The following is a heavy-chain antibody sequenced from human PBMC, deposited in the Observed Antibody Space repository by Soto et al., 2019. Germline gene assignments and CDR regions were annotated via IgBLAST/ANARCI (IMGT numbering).Heavy chain of an antibody. CDR3: ARAGIAAAGIDY. Sequence: PSVTLSLTCAVSGGAIISSNCLILFRQPPGKGLEWIREIYHSGSTNYNPSLKSRVTISVDKSKNQFSLKLSSVTAADTAVYYCARAGIAAAGIDYWGQGTLVTVSS. J-gene: IGHJ4*02. V-gene: IGHV4-4*02. CDR1: GGAIISSNC. CDR2: IYHSGST. D-gene: IGHD6-13*01.